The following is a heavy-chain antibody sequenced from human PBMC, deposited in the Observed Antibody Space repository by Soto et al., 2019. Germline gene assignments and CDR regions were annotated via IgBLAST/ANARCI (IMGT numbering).Heavy chain of an antibody. D-gene: IGHD6-6*01. CDR1: GFTFSNYG. CDR3: TRVFRSSTDPPSNS. V-gene: IGHV3-33*01. J-gene: IGHJ4*02. CDR2: VWYDGSNK. Sequence: GGSLRLSCAASGFTFSNYGMHWVRQAPDKGLEWVATVWYDGSNKYYADSVKGRFTISKDNMKDTLHLQMSSLRVEDTAVYYCTRVFRSSTDPPSNSWGQGTLVTVSS.